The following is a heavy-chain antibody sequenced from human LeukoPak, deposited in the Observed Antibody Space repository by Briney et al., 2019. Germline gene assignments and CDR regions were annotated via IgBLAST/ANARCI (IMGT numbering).Heavy chain of an antibody. CDR2: ISWNSGSI. D-gene: IGHD3-22*01. CDR3: AKDGGVGYYYDSSGYERGGFDY. CDR1: GFTFDDYA. V-gene: IGHV3-9*01. J-gene: IGHJ4*02. Sequence: GGSLRLSCAASGFTFDDYAMHWVRQAPGKGPEWVSGISWNSGSIGYADSVKGRFTISRDNAKNSLYLQMNSLRAEDTALYYCAKDGGVGYYYDSSGYERGGFDYWGQGTLVTVSS.